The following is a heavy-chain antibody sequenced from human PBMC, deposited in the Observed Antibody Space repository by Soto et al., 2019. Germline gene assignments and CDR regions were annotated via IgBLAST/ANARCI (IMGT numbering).Heavy chain of an antibody. V-gene: IGHV4-31*03. CDR2: IYYSEST. J-gene: IGHJ6*02. CDR3: ARGCGAGGRCYYYYGMDV. CDR1: GGSISSGGYY. Sequence: QVQLQESGPGLVKPSQTLSLTCTVSGGSISSGGYYWSWIRQHPGKGLEWIGYIYYSESTYYNPSLKGRVXXXVXXSKNQFSLKLSSVTAADTAVYYCARGCGAGGRCYYYYGMDVWGQGTTVTVSS. D-gene: IGHD2-15*01.